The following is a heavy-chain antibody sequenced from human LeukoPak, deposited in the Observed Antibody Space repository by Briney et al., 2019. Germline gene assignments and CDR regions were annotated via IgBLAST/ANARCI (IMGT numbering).Heavy chain of an antibody. Sequence: GGSLRLSCAASGFTFSSYAMHWVRQAPGKGLEWVAVISYDGSNKYYADSVKGRFTISRDNSKNTLYLQMNSLRAEDTAVYYCASSSGSGWQLDYWGQGTLATVSS. V-gene: IGHV3-30-3*01. CDR3: ASSSGSGWQLDY. D-gene: IGHD6-19*01. CDR2: ISYDGSNK. J-gene: IGHJ4*02. CDR1: GFTFSSYA.